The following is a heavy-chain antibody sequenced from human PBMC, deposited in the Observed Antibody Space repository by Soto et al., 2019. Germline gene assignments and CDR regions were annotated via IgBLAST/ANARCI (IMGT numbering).Heavy chain of an antibody. J-gene: IGHJ5*02. D-gene: IGHD3-22*01. V-gene: IGHV3-7*02. Sequence: EVQLVESGGGLVQPGGSLRLSCAASGFSFSTYWMAWVRQAPGKGLEWVANIDQGGGEKYYVDSVRGRXXISRDNXXXXXXXXXXXXXAEDTAIYYCARGGNWFDPWGQGTLVSVSS. CDR2: IDQGGGEK. CDR3: ARGGNWFDP. CDR1: GFSFSTYW.